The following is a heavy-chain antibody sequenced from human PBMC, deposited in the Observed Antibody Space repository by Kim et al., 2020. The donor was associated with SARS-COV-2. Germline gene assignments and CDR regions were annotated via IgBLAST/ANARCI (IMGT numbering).Heavy chain of an antibody. V-gene: IGHV3-9*01. D-gene: IGHD3-22*01. CDR3: VKDHYYDSSGYYGLFGY. CDR1: GLTFDDYA. J-gene: IGHJ4*02. CDR2: INSNSGSI. Sequence: GGSLRLSCAASGLTFDDYAMHWVRQAPGKGLEWVSGINSNSGSIGYADSVKGRFTISRDNAKNSLYLQMYSLRAEDTAFYYCVKDHYYDSSGYYGLFGYWGQGTLVTVSS.